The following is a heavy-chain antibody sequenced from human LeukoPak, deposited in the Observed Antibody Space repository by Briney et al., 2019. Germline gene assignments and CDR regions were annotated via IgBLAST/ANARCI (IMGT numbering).Heavy chain of an antibody. CDR2: ISGSGSTI. J-gene: IGHJ4*02. Sequence: PGGSLRLSCAASGFTFSDHYMSWLRQAPGKGLEWISYISGSGSTIYYADSVKGRFTISRDNAENSLYLQMNSLGAEDTAVYYCARRSSLSGRPFDYWGQGTLVTVSS. D-gene: IGHD6-6*01. CDR3: ARRSSLSGRPFDY. CDR1: GFTFSDHY. V-gene: IGHV3-11*04.